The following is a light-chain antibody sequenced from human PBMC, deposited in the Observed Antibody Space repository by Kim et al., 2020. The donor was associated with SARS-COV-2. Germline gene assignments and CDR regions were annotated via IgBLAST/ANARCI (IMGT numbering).Light chain of an antibody. CDR1: QRCSSN. V-gene: IGKV3-15*01. CDR3: QQYDNWPGT. CDR2: SAA. Sequence: VAPGERSARDCRASQRCSSNLAGYQQKHGQAPRRLIYSAATRATGIPARFSGSGFGTEFTLTISSLQSEDFAVYDCQQYDNWPGTFGQGTKVDIK. J-gene: IGKJ1*01.